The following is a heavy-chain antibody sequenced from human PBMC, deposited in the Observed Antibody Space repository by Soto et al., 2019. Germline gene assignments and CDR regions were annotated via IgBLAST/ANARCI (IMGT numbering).Heavy chain of an antibody. D-gene: IGHD3-10*01. Sequence: PSETLSLTCAISGDSVSSNSAAWNWISQSPSRGLEWLGRTYYRSKWYNDYAVSVKSRITINPDTSKNQFPLQLNSVTPEDTAVYYCARELLWFGEGRYGMDVWGQGTTVTVSS. V-gene: IGHV6-1*01. CDR3: ARELLWFGEGRYGMDV. J-gene: IGHJ6*02. CDR2: TYYRSKWYN. CDR1: GDSVSSNSAA.